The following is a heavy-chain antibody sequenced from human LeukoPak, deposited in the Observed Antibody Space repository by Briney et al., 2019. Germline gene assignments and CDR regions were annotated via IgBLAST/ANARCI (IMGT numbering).Heavy chain of an antibody. CDR1: GGSISSSSYY. J-gene: IGHJ5*02. CDR2: IYYSGST. D-gene: IGHD3-10*01. CDR3: ARPRGYYYGFNWFDP. Sequence: PSETLSLSCTVSGGSISSSSYYWGWIRQPPGKGLEWIGSIYYSGSTYYNPSLKSRVTISVDTSKNQFSLKLSSVTAADTAVYYCARPRGYYYGFNWFDPWGQGTLVTVSS. V-gene: IGHV4-39*01.